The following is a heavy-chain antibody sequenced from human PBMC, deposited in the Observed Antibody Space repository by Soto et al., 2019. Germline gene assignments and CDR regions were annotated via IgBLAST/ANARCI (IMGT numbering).Heavy chain of an antibody. CDR2: ISAYNGNT. CDR1: GYTLTELS. CDR3: ARALAQNWFDP. D-gene: IGHD3-3*02. V-gene: IGHV1-18*01. J-gene: IGHJ5*02. Sequence: ASVKVSCKVSGYTLTELSMHWVRQAPGKGLEWMGWISAYNGNTNYAQKLQGRVTMTTDTSTSTAYMELRSLRSDDTAVYYCARALAQNWFDPWGQGTLVTVSS.